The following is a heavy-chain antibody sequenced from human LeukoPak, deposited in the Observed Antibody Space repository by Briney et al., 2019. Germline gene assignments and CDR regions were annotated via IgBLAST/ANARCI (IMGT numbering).Heavy chain of an antibody. CDR2: IYYSGST. Sequence: PSETLSLTCSVSGGSISSYYWSWIRQPPGKGLEWIGYIYYSGSTNYNPSLKSRVTISVDTSKNQFSLKLSSVTAADTAVYYCARHGSGSRTFGYWGQGTLVTVSS. CDR1: GGSISSYY. J-gene: IGHJ4*02. V-gene: IGHV4-59*08. CDR3: ARHGSGSRTFGY. D-gene: IGHD1-26*01.